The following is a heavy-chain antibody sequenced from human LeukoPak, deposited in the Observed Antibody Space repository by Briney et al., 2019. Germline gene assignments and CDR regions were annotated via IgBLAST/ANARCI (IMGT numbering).Heavy chain of an antibody. J-gene: IGHJ6*03. CDR2: IHYSGST. D-gene: IGHD5-24*01. V-gene: IGHV4-39*07. CDR3: AREGRYRYGYNEYHSYMDI. Sequence: SETLSLTCTVSGGSISSSSYYWGWIRQPPGKGLEWIGSIHYSGSTYYNPSLKSRVTISVDTSKNQFSLKLSSVTAAETAVYYCAREGRYRYGYNEYHSYMDIWGKGTTVTVSS. CDR1: GGSISSSSYY.